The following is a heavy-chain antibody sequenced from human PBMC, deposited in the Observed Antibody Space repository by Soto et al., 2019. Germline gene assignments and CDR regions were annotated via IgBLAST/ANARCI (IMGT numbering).Heavy chain of an antibody. Sequence: QVQLVESGGGVVQPGRSLRLYCAASGFTFSSYAMHWVRQAPGKGLEWVAVISYDGSNKYYADSVKGRFTISRDNSKNTLYLQMNSLRAEDTAVYYCARGGTSGSYPTDYWGQGTLVTVSS. D-gene: IGHD1-26*01. CDR1: GFTFSSYA. V-gene: IGHV3-30-3*01. CDR2: ISYDGSNK. J-gene: IGHJ4*02. CDR3: ARGGTSGSYPTDY.